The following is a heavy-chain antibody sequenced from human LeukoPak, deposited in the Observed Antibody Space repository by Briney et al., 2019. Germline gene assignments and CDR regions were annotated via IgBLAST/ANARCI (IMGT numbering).Heavy chain of an antibody. CDR3: ARVGCGPDCYPEGALDI. CDR2: ISYDEGDK. CDR1: GFTFSSYD. D-gene: IGHD2-21*02. Sequence: PGGSLRLSCSASGFTFSSYDIQWVRQAPGKGLEWVAAISYDEGDKYFADSVKGRLTISRGSSKNTVYLQMNSLRPEDTALYYCARVGCGPDCYPEGALDIWGQGTLVTVSS. V-gene: IGHV3-30*03. J-gene: IGHJ3*02.